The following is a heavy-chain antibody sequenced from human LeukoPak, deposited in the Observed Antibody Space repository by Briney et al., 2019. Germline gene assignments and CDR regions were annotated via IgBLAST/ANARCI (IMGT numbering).Heavy chain of an antibody. D-gene: IGHD5-18*01. J-gene: IGHJ4*02. Sequence: GESLKISCKASGYTFTNYWIGWVRQMPGKGLEWTGIIDPSDSETRYTPSFQGQVTISADKSLRTAYLQWNSLKASDTAMYYCARQTAMGRSGDYWGQGTQVTVSS. CDR3: ARQTAMGRSGDY. CDR2: IDPSDSET. V-gene: IGHV5-51*01. CDR1: GYTFTNYW.